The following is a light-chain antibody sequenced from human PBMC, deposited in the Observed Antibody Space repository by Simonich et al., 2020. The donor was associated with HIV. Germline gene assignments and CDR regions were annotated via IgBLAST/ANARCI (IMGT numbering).Light chain of an antibody. CDR2: DAS. V-gene: IGKV3-11*01. J-gene: IGKJ3*01. CDR3: QQYNNWPSPFT. Sequence: DIVLTQSPATLSLSPGQRGTLSCRASQSVGSYLAWYQQKPGQAPRLLIYDASNRATGIPARFSGSGSGTDFTLTISSLEPEDFAVYYCQQYNNWPSPFTFGPGTKVDIK. CDR1: QSVGSY.